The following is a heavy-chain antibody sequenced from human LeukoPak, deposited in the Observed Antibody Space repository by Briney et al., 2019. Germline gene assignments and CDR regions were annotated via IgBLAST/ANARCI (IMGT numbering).Heavy chain of an antibody. D-gene: IGHD3-22*01. CDR1: GFTVHSNY. V-gene: IGHV3-53*01. CDR2: IDRSGVT. Sequence: GGSLRLSCAASGFTVHSNYMSWVRQAPGKGLEWVSVIDRSGVTHYADSVKGRFTISRDNSKNTLYLQMNSLRAEDTAVYYCTKRTGRDSRDYWGQGTLVTVSS. J-gene: IGHJ4*02. CDR3: TKRTGRDSRDY.